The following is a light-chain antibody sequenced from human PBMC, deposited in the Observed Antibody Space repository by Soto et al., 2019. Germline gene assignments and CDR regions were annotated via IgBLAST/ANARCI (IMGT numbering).Light chain of an antibody. V-gene: IGKV1-17*01. CDR3: LRHDLYPWT. CDR1: QSISSY. J-gene: IGKJ1*01. CDR2: AAS. Sequence: DIQMPQSPSSLSASVGDRVTITCRASQSISSYLNWYQQKPGKAPKLLIYAASSLQSGVPSRFSGSGSGTEFTLTISSLQPEDFATYYCLRHDLYPWTFGQGTKVDI.